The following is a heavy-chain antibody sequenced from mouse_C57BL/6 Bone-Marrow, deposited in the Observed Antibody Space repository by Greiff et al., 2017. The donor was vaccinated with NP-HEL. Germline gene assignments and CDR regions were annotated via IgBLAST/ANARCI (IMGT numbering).Heavy chain of an antibody. J-gene: IGHJ4*01. CDR1: GYAFRSSW. CDR2: FYPGDGDT. CDR3: ARRDDDGSSYDYAMDY. D-gene: IGHD1-1*01. V-gene: IGHV1-82*01. Sequence: VKLQQPGPELVKPGASVKISCKASGYAFRSSWMNWVKQRPGKGLEWIGRFYPGDGDTNYNGKFKGKATLTADKSSSTAYMQLSSMTSDDSAVYFSARRDDDGSSYDYAMDYWGQGTSVTVSS.